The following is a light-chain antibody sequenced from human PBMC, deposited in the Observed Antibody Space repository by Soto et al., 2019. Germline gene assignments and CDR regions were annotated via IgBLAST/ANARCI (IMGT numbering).Light chain of an antibody. CDR1: SSDVGAYNY. CDR2: EVT. J-gene: IGLJ3*02. Sequence: QSVLTQPASVSGSPGQSITISCTGTSSDVGAYNYVSWYQHRPGKAPKLLLQEVTNRPSGVSNRFSGSKSGNTASLTISGLRPEDEADYYCSSYTTLITVVFGGGTKLTVL. CDR3: SSYTTLITVV. V-gene: IGLV2-14*01.